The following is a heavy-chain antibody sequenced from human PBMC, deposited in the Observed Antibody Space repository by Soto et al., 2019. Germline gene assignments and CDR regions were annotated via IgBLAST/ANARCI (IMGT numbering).Heavy chain of an antibody. CDR2: IYYSGST. CDR3: ARGGDYGDYSFDY. V-gene: IGHV4-59*08. CDR1: GGSISSYY. J-gene: IGHJ4*02. D-gene: IGHD4-17*01. Sequence: QVQLQESGPGLVKPSETLSLTCTVSGGSISSYYWSWIRQPPGKGLEWIGYIYYSGSTNYNPSLKRRVTISVDTSKNQFSLKLSSVTAADTAVYYCARGGDYGDYSFDYWGQGTLVTVSS.